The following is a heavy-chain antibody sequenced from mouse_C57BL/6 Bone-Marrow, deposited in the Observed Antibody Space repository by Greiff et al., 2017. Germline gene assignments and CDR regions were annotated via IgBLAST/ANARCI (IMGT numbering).Heavy chain of an antibody. CDR3: ARRNLGAWFAY. CDR1: GHTLTSFG. Sequence: VQLQQFGAELARPGASAKLLRKASGHTLTSFGISRVKQRTGQGLEWIGEFYPRSGNIYYNEKFKGKATLAADKYSSTAYMELRSLTSEDSADYFSARRNLGAWFAYWGQGTLVTVSA. V-gene: IGHV1-81*01. J-gene: IGHJ3*01. D-gene: IGHD4-1*01. CDR2: FYPRSGNI.